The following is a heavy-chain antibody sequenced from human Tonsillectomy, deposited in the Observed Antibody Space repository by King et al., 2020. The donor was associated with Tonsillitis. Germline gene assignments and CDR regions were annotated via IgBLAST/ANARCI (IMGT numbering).Heavy chain of an antibody. CDR3: VRSNYYTCEY. CDR1: GFTFSSYW. V-gene: IGHV3-7*01. J-gene: IGHJ4*02. Sequence: VQLVESGGGLVQPGGSLRLSCAASGFTFSSYWMTWVRQAPGKGLEWVANIKKDGSEKYYVDSVKGRFTISRDNAENSLYLQMNSLRAEDTAVYYCVRSNYYTCEYWGQGTLLTVSS. D-gene: IGHD3-22*01. CDR2: IKKDGSEK.